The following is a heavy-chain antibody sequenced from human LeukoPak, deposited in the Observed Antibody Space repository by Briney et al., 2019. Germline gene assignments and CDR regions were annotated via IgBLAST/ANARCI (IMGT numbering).Heavy chain of an antibody. CDR3: ARGSQAAFDI. CDR1: GFTFSDFD. CDR2: IRSKADTYAT. Sequence: GGSLRLSCAASGFTFSDFDIHWVRQASGKGLEWVGRIRSKADTYATAYAASVKGSFTISRDDSKNTAYLQMNSLKTEDTAVYYCARGSQAAFDIWGQGTMFTVSS. J-gene: IGHJ3*02. V-gene: IGHV3-73*01.